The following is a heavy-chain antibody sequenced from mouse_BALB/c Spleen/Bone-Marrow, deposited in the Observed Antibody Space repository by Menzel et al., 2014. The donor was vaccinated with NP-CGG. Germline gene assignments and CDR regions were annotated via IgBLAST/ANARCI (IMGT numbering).Heavy chain of an antibody. CDR1: GFSFXTYA. D-gene: IGHD3-2*01. CDR2: INSGGSYT. V-gene: IGHV5-9-4*01. CDR3: ARLDSSGSNYFDC. Sequence: EVKLVESGGGIVKPGGSLKLACAASGFSFXTYAMSWVRQSPEKRLEWVATINSGGSYTYYPDTVTGRFTISRDNAKNTLYLEMSSLRSEDAAMYYCARLDSSGSNYFDCWGQGTTLTVSS. J-gene: IGHJ2*01.